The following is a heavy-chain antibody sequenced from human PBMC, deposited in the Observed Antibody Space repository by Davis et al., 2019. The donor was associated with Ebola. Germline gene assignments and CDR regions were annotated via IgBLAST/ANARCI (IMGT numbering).Heavy chain of an antibody. CDR3: AKDPYYYDSSGYPPLDY. CDR2: ISGSGGST. Sequence: GESLKISCAASGFTFSSYAMSWVRQAPGKGLEWVSAISGSGGSTYYADSVKGRFTISRDNSKNTLYLQMNSLRAEDTAVYYCAKDPYYYDSSGYPPLDYWGQGTLVTVSS. D-gene: IGHD3-22*01. V-gene: IGHV3-23*01. J-gene: IGHJ4*02. CDR1: GFTFSSYA.